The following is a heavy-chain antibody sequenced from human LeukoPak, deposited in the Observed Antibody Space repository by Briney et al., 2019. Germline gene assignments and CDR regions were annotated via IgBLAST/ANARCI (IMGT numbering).Heavy chain of an antibody. CDR3: ARHRYTNACDFDC. Sequence: SETLSLTCTVSGGSISSSNYYWGWIRQPPGKGLEWIGSIYDSGRTYYNPSLKSRVTISVDTSKNQFSLRLSSVTAADTALYYCARHRYTNACDFDCWGQGTLVTVSS. CDR1: GGSISSSNYY. J-gene: IGHJ4*02. V-gene: IGHV4-39*01. CDR2: IYDSGRT. D-gene: IGHD2-2*02.